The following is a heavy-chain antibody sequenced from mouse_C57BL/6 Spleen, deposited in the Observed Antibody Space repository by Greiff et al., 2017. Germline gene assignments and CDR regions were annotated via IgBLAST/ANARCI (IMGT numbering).Heavy chain of an antibody. D-gene: IGHD2-10*02. V-gene: IGHV5-9-1*02. CDR2: ISSGGDYI. CDR3: TRDPLYGNYEGYAMDY. CDR1: GFTFSSYA. J-gene: IGHJ4*01. Sequence: EVKLVESGEGLVKPGGSLKLSCAASGFTFSSYAMSWVRQTPEKRLEWVAYISSGGDYIYYADTVKGRFTISRDNARNTLYLQMSSLKSEDTAMYYCTRDPLYGNYEGYAMDYWGQGTSVTVSS.